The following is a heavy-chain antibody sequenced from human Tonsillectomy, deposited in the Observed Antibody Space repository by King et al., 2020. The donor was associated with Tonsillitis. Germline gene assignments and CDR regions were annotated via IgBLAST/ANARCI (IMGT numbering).Heavy chain of an antibody. V-gene: IGHV1-8*02. CDR3: ARGLGLLWFGEFGNWFDP. J-gene: IGHJ5*02. CDR1: GYTFTSYD. Sequence: VQLVESGAEVKKPGASVKVSCKASGYTFTSYDINWVRQATGQGLEWMGWMNPNSGNTGYAQKFQGRVTMTRNTSLSTAYMELSSLRSEDTDVYYCARGLGLLWFGEFGNWFDPWGQGTLVTVSS. D-gene: IGHD3-10*01. CDR2: MNPNSGNT.